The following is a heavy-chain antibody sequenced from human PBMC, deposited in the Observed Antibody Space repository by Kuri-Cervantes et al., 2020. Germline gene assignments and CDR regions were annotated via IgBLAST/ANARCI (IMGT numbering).Heavy chain of an antibody. J-gene: IGHJ6*02. CDR2: IIPIFGTA. CDR1: GGTFSSYA. D-gene: IGHD3-10*01. CDR3: AKDRSSTMVRGVINYYYYYYGMDV. Sequence: SVKVSCKASGGTFSSYAISWVRQAPGQGLEWMGGIIPIFGTANYAQKFQGRVTITADESTCTAYMELSSLRSEDTAVYYCAKDRSSTMVRGVINYYYYYYGMDVWGQGTTVTVSS. V-gene: IGHV1-69*13.